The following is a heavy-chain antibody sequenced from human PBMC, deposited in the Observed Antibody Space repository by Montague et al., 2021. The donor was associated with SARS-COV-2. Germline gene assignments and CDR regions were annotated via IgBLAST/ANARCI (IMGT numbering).Heavy chain of an antibody. CDR1: GFTFSSYA. J-gene: IGHJ4*02. D-gene: IGHD3-10*01. V-gene: IGHV3-30-3*01. Sequence: SLRLSCAASGFTFSSYAMHWVRQAPGKGLEWVAVISYDGSNIYYADSVKGRFTISRDNSKNTLYLQMNSLRAEDTAVYYRARDSGSYSYFDYWGQGTLVTVSS. CDR2: ISYDGSNI. CDR3: ARDSGSYSYFDY.